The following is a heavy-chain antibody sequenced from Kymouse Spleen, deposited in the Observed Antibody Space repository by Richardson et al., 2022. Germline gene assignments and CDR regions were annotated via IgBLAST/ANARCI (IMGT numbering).Heavy chain of an antibody. J-gene: IGHJ6*02. CDR1: GGSFSGYY. Sequence: QVQLQQWGAGLLKPSETLSLTCAVYGGSFSGYYWSWIRQPPGKGLEWIGEINHSGSTNYNPSLKSRVTISVDTSKNQFSLKLSSVTAADTAVYYCARATVTPDYYYGMDVWGQGTTVTVSS. D-gene: IGHD4-11,IGHD4-11*01. CDR2: INHSGST. V-gene: IGHV4-34*01. CDR3: ARATVTPDYYYGMDV.